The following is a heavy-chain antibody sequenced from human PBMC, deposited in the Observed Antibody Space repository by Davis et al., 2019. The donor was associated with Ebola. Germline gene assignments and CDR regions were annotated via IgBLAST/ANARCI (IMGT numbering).Heavy chain of an antibody. CDR1: GFTVSSNY. CDR2: IYSGGST. V-gene: IGHV3-53*04. D-gene: IGHD5-18*01. Sequence: PGGSLTLSCAASGFTVSSNYTSWVRRAPGKGLEWVSIIYSGGSTSYADSVKGRFTIPRHNSKNTLYLQMDSLRPEDTAVYYCARADTSMIAAFNIWGQGTMVTVSS. CDR3: ARADTSMIAAFNI. J-gene: IGHJ3*02.